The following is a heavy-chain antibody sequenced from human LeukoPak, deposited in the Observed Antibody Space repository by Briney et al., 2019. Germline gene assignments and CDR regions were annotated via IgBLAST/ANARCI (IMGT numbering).Heavy chain of an antibody. CDR1: GFTFRSYS. Sequence: GGSLRLSCAASGFTFRSYSMNWVRQAPGKGLEWVSYISSSSTIYYADSVKGRFTISRDNAKNSLYLQMNSLRAEDTAVYYCARGPYQPLLFDWGQGTLVTVSS. CDR3: ARGPYQPLLFD. D-gene: IGHD2-2*01. V-gene: IGHV3-48*01. J-gene: IGHJ4*02. CDR2: ISSSSTI.